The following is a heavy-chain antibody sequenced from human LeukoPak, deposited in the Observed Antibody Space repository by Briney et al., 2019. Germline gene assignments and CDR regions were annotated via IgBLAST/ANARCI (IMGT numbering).Heavy chain of an antibody. V-gene: IGHV4-30-4*01. Sequence: SQTLSLTCTVSGASIRSGDYYWSWIRQPPGKGLEWIGYIYDSGSTYYNPSLKSRITISIDTSENRFSLKLSSVTATDTAVYYCARDCSGGSCYGAFDIWGQGTMVTVSS. J-gene: IGHJ3*02. CDR2: IYDSGST. CDR3: ARDCSGGSCYGAFDI. D-gene: IGHD2-15*01. CDR1: GASIRSGDYY.